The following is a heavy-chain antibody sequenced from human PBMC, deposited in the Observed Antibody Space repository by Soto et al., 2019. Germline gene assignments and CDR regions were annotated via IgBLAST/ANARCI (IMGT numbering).Heavy chain of an antibody. CDR1: GFTFSSYG. J-gene: IGHJ4*02. D-gene: IGHD1-26*01. CDR2: IWYDGSNK. CDR3: ARFDEGVGATY. V-gene: IGHV3-33*01. Sequence: QVQLVESGGGVVQPGRSLRLSCAASGFTFSSYGMHWVRQAPGKGLEWVAVIWYDGSNKYYADSVKGRFTISRDNSKNPLYLQMNSLRAEDTAVYYCARFDEGVGATYWGQGTLVTVSS.